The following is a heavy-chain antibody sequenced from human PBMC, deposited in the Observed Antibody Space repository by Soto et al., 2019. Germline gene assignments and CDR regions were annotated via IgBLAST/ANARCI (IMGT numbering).Heavy chain of an antibody. CDR3: ARDPGYSGYDSLGYDY. CDR2: SYYSGRT. CDR1: GGSVSSGSYY. J-gene: IGHJ4*02. Sequence: QVQLQESGPGLVKPSETLSLTCTVSGGSVSSGSYYWSWIRQPPGKGLEWIGYSYYSGRTNYNPPLKSRVTISVDTSKNQFSLKLSSVTAADTAVYYCARDPGYSGYDSLGYDYWGQGTLVTVSS. D-gene: IGHD5-12*01. V-gene: IGHV4-61*01.